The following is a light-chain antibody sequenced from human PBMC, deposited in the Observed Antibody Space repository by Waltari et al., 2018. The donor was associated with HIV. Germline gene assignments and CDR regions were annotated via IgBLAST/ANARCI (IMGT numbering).Light chain of an antibody. CDR1: QTGLHTSSNKNS. Sequence: DIVMTQSPDSLAVSLGERATINCKSSQTGLHTSSNKNSLVWYQQKPGQPPKLLIYWASTREPGVPDRFSGSGSGTDFTLTISSLQAEDVAVYYCQQHNSPPYTFGQGTKLEIK. CDR2: WAS. CDR3: QQHNSPPYT. V-gene: IGKV4-1*01. J-gene: IGKJ2*01.